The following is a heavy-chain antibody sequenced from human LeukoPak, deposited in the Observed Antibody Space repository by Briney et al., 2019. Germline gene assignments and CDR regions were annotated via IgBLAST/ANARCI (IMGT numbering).Heavy chain of an antibody. CDR2: INSDGSST. CDR1: GFTFSSYW. J-gene: IGHJ4*02. V-gene: IGHV3-74*01. D-gene: IGHD6-13*01. CDR3: AREEQLAPWYFDY. Sequence: PGGSLRLSCAASGFTFSSYWMHWVRQAPGKGLVWVSRINSDGSSTSYADSVKGRFTISRDNAKNTLYPQMNSLRAEDTAVYYCAREEQLAPWYFDYWGQGTLVTVSS.